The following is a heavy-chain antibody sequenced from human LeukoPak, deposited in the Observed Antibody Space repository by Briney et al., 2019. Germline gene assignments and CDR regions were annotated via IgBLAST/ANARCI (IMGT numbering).Heavy chain of an antibody. J-gene: IGHJ4*02. CDR3: ARGPYDGTFYFDS. Sequence: SVKVSCKISGGTFGSYGISWVRQAPGQGLEWMGRTIPIRGMTNYAQKFQGRVTITADTTTSTAYMELSSLTSEDTAVYFCARGPYDGTFYFDSWGQGTLVIVSS. V-gene: IGHV1-69*04. D-gene: IGHD3-16*01. CDR2: TIPIRGMT. CDR1: GGTFGSYG.